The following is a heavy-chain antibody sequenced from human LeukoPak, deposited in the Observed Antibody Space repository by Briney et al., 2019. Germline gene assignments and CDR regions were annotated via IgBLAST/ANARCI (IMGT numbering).Heavy chain of an antibody. Sequence: ASVKVSCKASGYTFTSYYMHWVRQAPGQGLEWMGWINPNSGGTNYAQKFQGRVTMTRDTSISTAYMELSRLRSDDTAVYYCARGSGRARTTVTTFDYWGQGTLVTVSS. V-gene: IGHV1-2*02. CDR2: INPNSGGT. D-gene: IGHD4-17*01. CDR1: GYTFTSYY. CDR3: ARGSGRARTTVTTFDY. J-gene: IGHJ4*02.